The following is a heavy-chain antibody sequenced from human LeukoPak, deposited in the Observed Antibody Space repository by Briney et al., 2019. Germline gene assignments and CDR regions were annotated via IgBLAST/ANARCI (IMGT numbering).Heavy chain of an antibody. Sequence: GSLRLSCAASGFTFNSYAMSWIRQAPGKGLEWVSVISGSGGTTYYADSVKGRFTISRDISENTLYLQMNSLRAEDTAVYYCAKDSNYYDSTAFDIWGQGTMVTVAS. CDR1: GFTFNSYA. V-gene: IGHV3-23*01. CDR3: AKDSNYYDSTAFDI. D-gene: IGHD3-22*01. CDR2: ISGSGGTT. J-gene: IGHJ3*02.